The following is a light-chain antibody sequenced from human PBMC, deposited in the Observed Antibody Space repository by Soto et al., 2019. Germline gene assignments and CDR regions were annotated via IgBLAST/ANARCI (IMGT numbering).Light chain of an antibody. Sequence: DIQMTQSPSTLSASVGDRIIITCRASESISSWLAWYQQKPGKAPKLLIYKASTLESGVPSRFSASGSGTELSLTISGLLRDDAATYFCHQYCASRTFGGGTKVEIK. V-gene: IGKV1-5*03. CDR2: KAS. CDR1: ESISSW. CDR3: HQYCASRT. J-gene: IGKJ4*01.